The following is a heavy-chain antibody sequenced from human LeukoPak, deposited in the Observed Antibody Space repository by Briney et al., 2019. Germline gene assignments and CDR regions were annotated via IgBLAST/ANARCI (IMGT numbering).Heavy chain of an antibody. J-gene: IGHJ4*02. V-gene: IGHV3-49*04. CDR2: IRSKAYGGTT. CDR3: TRGRTDYYDSSGYPN. D-gene: IGHD3-22*01. Sequence: PGGSLRLSCTASGFTLGDYAMSWVRQAPGKGVEWVGFIRSKAYGGTTEYAASVKGRFTISRDDSKSIAYLQMNSLKTEDTAVYYCTRGRTDYYDSSGYPNWGQGTLVTVSS. CDR1: GFTLGDYA.